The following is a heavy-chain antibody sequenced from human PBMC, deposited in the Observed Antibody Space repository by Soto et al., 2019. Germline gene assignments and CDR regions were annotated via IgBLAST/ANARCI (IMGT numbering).Heavy chain of an antibody. J-gene: IGHJ5*02. CDR1: GGSISSGGYY. D-gene: IGHD3-10*01. Sequence: QVQLQESGPGLVKPSQTLSLTCTVSGGSISSGGYYWSWIRQHPGKGLEWIGYIYYSGSTYYNPSLKSRVTLSVDTSKNQFSLKLSCVTAAATAVYYCAREWVGVGRYYYGSGTNWFDPWGQGTLVTVSS. V-gene: IGHV4-31*03. CDR2: IYYSGST. CDR3: AREWVGVGRYYYGSGTNWFDP.